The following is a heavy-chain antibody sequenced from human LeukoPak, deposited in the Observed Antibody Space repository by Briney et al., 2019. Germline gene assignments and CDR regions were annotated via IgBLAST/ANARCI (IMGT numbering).Heavy chain of an antibody. Sequence: GGSLRLSCAASGFTFSSYWMSWVRQAPGKGLEWVANIKQDGSEKYYVDSVKGRFTISRDNAKNSLYLQMNSLRAEDTAVYYCARDDWVVPAAPGPRYYYGMDVWGQGTTVTVSS. CDR2: IKQDGSEK. CDR1: GFTFSSYW. J-gene: IGHJ6*02. V-gene: IGHV3-7*01. CDR3: ARDDWVVPAAPGPRYYYGMDV. D-gene: IGHD2-2*01.